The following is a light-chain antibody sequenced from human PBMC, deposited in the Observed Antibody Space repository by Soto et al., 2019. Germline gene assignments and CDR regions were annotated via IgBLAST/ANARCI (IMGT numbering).Light chain of an antibody. J-gene: IGKJ4*01. CDR1: QVISSW. V-gene: IGKV1D-16*01. CDR3: QQYNIFPLT. CDR2: AAS. Sequence: QMAQSPAPLSASEGARVTRRCRASQVISSWLAWYQQKPEKAPTPLIYAASSLQSGVPSSFSGSGSGTDFTLTISSLQPEDFATYCCQQYNIFPLTFGGGTNV.